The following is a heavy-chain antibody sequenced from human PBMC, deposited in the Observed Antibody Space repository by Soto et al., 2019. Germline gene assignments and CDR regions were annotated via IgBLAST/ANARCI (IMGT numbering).Heavy chain of an antibody. CDR2: IIPIFGTA. CDR3: AREARPHAELGEDAFDI. J-gene: IGHJ3*02. V-gene: IGHV1-69*01. Sequence: QVQLVQSGAEVKKPGSSVKVSCKASGGTFSSYAISWVRQAPGQGLEWMGGIIPIFGTANYAQKFQGRVTITADESTSTAYMELSSLRSEDTAVYYCAREARPHAELGEDAFDIWGQGTMVTVSS. CDR1: GGTFSSYA. D-gene: IGHD3-10*01.